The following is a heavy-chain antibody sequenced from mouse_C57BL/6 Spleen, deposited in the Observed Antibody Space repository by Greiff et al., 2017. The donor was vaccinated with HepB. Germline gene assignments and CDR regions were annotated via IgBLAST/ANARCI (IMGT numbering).Heavy chain of an antibody. D-gene: IGHD3-3*01. Sequence: QVTLKESGPELVKPGASVKISCTASGYAFSSSWMNWVKQRPGKGLEWIGSIYPGDGDTNYNGKFKGQATLTEDKSSSTAYMQLNSLTSEDSAVYFCARRQLPYYFDYWGQGTTLTVSS. J-gene: IGHJ2*01. V-gene: IGHV1-82*01. CDR2: IYPGDGDT. CDR3: ARRQLPYYFDY. CDR1: GYAFSSSW.